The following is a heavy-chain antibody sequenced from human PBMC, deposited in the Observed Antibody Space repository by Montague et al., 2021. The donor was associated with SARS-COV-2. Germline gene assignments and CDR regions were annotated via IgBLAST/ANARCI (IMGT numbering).Heavy chain of an antibody. D-gene: IGHD2-15*01. CDR3: ARDTGISGAFDI. CDR1: GGSISSGGYY. J-gene: IGHJ3*02. V-gene: IGHV4-31*03. Sequence: TCTVSGGSISSGGYYWSWIRQHPGKGLEWIGYIYYSGSTYYNPSPKSRVTISVDTSKNQFSLKLSSVTAADTAVYYCARDTGISGAFDIWGQGTMVTVSS. CDR2: IYYSGST.